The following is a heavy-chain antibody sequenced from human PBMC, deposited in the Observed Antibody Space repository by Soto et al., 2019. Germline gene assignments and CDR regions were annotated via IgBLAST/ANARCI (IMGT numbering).Heavy chain of an antibody. V-gene: IGHV1-3*01. CDR2: INAGNGNT. CDR3: AGVRTPLTTSQDLDP. J-gene: IGHJ2*01. Sequence: ASVKVSCTASGNSFPNYVMYGVRQAPGQRLEWMGWINAGNGNTKYSQKFQGRVTITRDTSASTAYMELSSLRSEDSAVYYCAGVRTPLTTSQDLDPWGRSSLAT. CDR1: GNSFPNYV. D-gene: IGHD2-15*01.